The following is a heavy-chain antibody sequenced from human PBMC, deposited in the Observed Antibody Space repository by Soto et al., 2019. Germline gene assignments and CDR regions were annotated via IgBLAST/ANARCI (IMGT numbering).Heavy chain of an antibody. CDR2: IIPIFGTA. V-gene: IGHV1-69*13. CDR1: GGTFSSYA. CDR3: ARRRSSGSGVLGWFDP. J-gene: IGHJ5*02. D-gene: IGHD6-19*01. Sequence: ASVKVSCKASGGTFSSYAISWVRQAPGQGLEWMGGIIPIFGTANYAQKFQGRVTITADESTSTAYMELSSLRSEDTAVYYCARRRSSGSGVLGWFDPWGQGTLVTVSS.